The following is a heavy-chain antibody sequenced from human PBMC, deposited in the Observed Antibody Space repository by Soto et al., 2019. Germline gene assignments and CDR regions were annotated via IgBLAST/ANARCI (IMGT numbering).Heavy chain of an antibody. CDR3: ARDSSGYYGFDY. D-gene: IGHD3-22*01. Sequence: QITLKESGPPLVKPTQTLTLTCTFSGFSLSTSGVGVSWIRQPPGKALEWLALIYWDDDRRYNPSLKTRLTITKDTSKNQVVLTMTTLDPVDTATYYCARDSSGYYGFDYWGQGILVTVSS. CDR1: GFSLSTSGVG. V-gene: IGHV2-5*02. CDR2: IYWDDDR. J-gene: IGHJ4*02.